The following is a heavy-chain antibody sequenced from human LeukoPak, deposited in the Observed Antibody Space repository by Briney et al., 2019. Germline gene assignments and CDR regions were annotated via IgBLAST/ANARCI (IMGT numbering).Heavy chain of an antibody. CDR1: GYSFNTFD. Sequence: AAVKVSCKASGYSFNTFDINWVRQAPGQGPEWMGWMNPNTGKTGYAQKFQGRVTITGNSSISTVDMELSSLTSDDTAVYYCARGPLTGEHCHYYMDVWGKGTTVTVSS. CDR3: ARGPLTGEHCHYYMDV. V-gene: IGHV1-8*03. J-gene: IGHJ6*03. D-gene: IGHD7-27*01. CDR2: MNPNTGKT.